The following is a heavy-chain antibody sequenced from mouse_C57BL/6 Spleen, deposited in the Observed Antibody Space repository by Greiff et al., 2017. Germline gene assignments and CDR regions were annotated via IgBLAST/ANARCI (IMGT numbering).Heavy chain of an antibody. CDR1: GYTFTDYE. CDR3: TTDDGYYYAMDY. J-gene: IGHJ4*01. V-gene: IGHV1-15*01. D-gene: IGHD2-3*01. Sequence: QVQLKQSGAELVRPGASVTLSCKASGYTFTDYEMHWVKQTPVHGLEWIGAIDPETGGTAYNQKFKGKAILTADKSSSTAYMELRSLTSEDSAVYYCTTDDGYYYAMDYWGQGTSVTVSS. CDR2: IDPETGGT.